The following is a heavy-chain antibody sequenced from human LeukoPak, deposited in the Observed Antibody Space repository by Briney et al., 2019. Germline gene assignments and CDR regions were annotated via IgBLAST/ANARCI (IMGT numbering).Heavy chain of an antibody. CDR1: GYTFTGYY. J-gene: IGHJ6*04. D-gene: IGHD4-17*01. CDR2: INPNSGGT. CDR3: ARSRDGDYYGMDV. V-gene: IGHV1-2*04. Sequence: GASVKVSCKASGYTFTGYYMHWVRQAPGQRIEWMGWINPNSGGTNYAQKFQGWVTMTRDTSISTAYMELSRLRSDDTAVYYCARSRDGDYYGMDVWGKGTTVTVSS.